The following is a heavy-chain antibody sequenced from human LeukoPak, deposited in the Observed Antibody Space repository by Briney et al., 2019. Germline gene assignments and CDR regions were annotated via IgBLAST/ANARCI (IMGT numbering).Heavy chain of an antibody. CDR2: INEGSNNI. CDR3: ARDDLTNGYNGNF. D-gene: IGHD5-24*01. V-gene: IGHV3-48*01. CDR1: GFTFRRYS. Sequence: GGSLRLSCAASGFTFRRYSMNWIRQAAGKGLEWISYINEGSNNIFYADSVKGRFTISRDNAKNSLHLQMNSLRVDDTAVYYCARDDLTNGYNGNFWGQGTLVTVSS. J-gene: IGHJ4*02.